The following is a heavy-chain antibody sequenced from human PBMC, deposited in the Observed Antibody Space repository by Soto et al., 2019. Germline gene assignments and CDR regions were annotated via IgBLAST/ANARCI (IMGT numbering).Heavy chain of an antibody. V-gene: IGHV4-39*01. CDR1: GGSISSSTYY. J-gene: IGHJ5*02. CDR3: ASILHDFWGGSASYNWFNP. D-gene: IGHD3-3*01. CDR2: IYYSGST. Sequence: SETLSLTCTVSGGSISSSTYYRGWIRQPPGKGLEWIGSIYYSGSTYYNPSLKCRVTISVDTSKNQFSLKLSSVTAADTAVYFCASILHDFWGGSASYNWFNPWGQGTLVTVAS.